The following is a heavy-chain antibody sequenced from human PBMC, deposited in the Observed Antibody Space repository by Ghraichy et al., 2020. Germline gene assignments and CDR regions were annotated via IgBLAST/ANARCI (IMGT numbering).Heavy chain of an antibody. CDR2: INVGNGNT. Sequence: ASVKVSCKASGYTFTSYGMHWVRQAPGQRLEWMGWINVGNGNTKYSQKFQGRVTITRDTSASTGYMELSSLRSEDTAVYYCARGVGATGDDYFDYWGQGTLVTVSS. D-gene: IGHD1-26*01. CDR1: GYTFTSYG. CDR3: ARGVGATGDDYFDY. V-gene: IGHV1-3*01. J-gene: IGHJ4*02.